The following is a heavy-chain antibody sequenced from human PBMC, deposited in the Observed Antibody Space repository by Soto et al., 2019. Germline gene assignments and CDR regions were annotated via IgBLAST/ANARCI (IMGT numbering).Heavy chain of an antibody. V-gene: IGHV4-34*01. CDR2: INHSGST. CDR3: ARGALVRDSSSSQNNWFDP. J-gene: IGHJ5*02. D-gene: IGHD6-6*01. CDR1: GGSFSGYY. Sequence: PSETLSLTCAVYGGSFSGYYLSWIRQPPGKGLEWIGEINHSGSTNYNPSLKSRVTISVDTSKNQFSLKLSSVTAADTAVYYCARGALVRDSSSSQNNWFDPWGQGTLVTVSS.